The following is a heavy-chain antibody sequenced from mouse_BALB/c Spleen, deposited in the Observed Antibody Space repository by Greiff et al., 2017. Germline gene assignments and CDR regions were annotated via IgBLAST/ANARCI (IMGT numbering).Heavy chain of an antibody. CDR2: IYPGGGYT. J-gene: IGHJ1*01. D-gene: IGHD2-1*01. CDR3: ARWDGNWYFDV. V-gene: IGHV1-63*02. CDR1: GYPLPYYW. Sequence: VQLQQSGAVLVRPGTSAKISCQAFGYPLPYYWLGWVKQRPGHGLEWIGDIYPGGGYTNYNEKFQGQATLTAETSSSTAYMQLSSLTSEDSAVYFCARWDGNWYFDVWGAGTTVTVSS.